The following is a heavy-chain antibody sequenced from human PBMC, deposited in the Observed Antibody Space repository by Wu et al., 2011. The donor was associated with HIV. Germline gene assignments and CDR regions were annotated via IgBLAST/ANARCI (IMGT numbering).Heavy chain of an antibody. V-gene: IGHV1-8*02. CDR1: GYTFSDYY. CDR2: INPNSGNT. CDR3: ARRAYEGGSSAPMDV. D-gene: IGHD6-6*01. Sequence: QVQLVQSGAEVKKSGASVKVSCKASGYTFSDYYMHWVRQAPGQGLEWMGWINPNSGNTGYSQKFQGRVTMTRNTSISTAYMELSSLRSEDTAVYYCARRAYEGGSSAPMDVWGKGTNGHRLL. J-gene: IGHJ6*03.